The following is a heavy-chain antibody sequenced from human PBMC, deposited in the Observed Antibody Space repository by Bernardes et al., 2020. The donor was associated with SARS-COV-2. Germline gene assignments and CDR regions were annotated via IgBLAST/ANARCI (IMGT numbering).Heavy chain of an antibody. J-gene: IGHJ4*02. CDR3: ARLPGSFSGG. CDR1: GDSVTRSGYY. D-gene: IGHD1-26*01. CDR2: INHSGST. Sequence: SETLSLTCTVSGDSVTRSGYYWGWIRQPPGRGLEWIGSINHSGSTFHNSSLKSRVTISMVTSKNQFSLSLTSVTATDTAVYYCARLPGSFSGGWGQGTLVTVSS. V-gene: IGHV4-39*01.